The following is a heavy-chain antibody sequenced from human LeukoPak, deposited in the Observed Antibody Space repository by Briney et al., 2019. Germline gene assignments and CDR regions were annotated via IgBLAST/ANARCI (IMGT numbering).Heavy chain of an antibody. CDR2: ISWNSGSI. Sequence: GRSLRLSCAASGFAFDDYAMHWVRQAPGKGLEWVSGISWNSGSIGYADSVKGRFTISRDNAKNSLYLQMNSLRPEDTALYYCAKGPRITWIDYWGQGTLVTVSS. CDR1: GFAFDDYA. CDR3: AKGPRITWIDY. D-gene: IGHD2/OR15-2a*01. V-gene: IGHV3-9*01. J-gene: IGHJ4*02.